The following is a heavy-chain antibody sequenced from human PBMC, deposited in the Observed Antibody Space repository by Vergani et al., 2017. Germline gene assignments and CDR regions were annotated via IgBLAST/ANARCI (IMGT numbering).Heavy chain of an antibody. CDR2: ISGSGGST. CDR3: AKDEAILWRSPVFDY. D-gene: IGHD3-10*01. Sequence: EVQLLESGGGLVQPGGSLRLSCAASGFTFSSYAMSWVRQAPGKGLEWVSAISGSGGSTSYADSVKGRFTSSRDNSKNTLYLQMNSLRAEDTAVYYWAKDEAILWRSPVFDYWGQGTLVTVSS. V-gene: IGHV3-23*01. CDR1: GFTFSSYA. J-gene: IGHJ4*02.